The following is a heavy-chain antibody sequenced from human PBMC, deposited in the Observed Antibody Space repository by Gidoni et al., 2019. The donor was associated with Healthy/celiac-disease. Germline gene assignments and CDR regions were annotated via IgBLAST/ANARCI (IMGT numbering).Heavy chain of an antibody. V-gene: IGHV3-30*18. D-gene: IGHD3-22*01. CDR3: AKDRYYDSSGEVAEYFQH. Sequence: QVQLVESGGGVVQPGRSLRLSCEASGFTFSSYGRHWVRQAPGKGLEWVAVISYDGSNKYYADPVKGRFTISRDNSKNTLYLQMNSLRAEDTAVYYCAKDRYYDSSGEVAEYFQHWGQGTLVTVSS. CDR2: ISYDGSNK. J-gene: IGHJ1*01. CDR1: GFTFSSYG.